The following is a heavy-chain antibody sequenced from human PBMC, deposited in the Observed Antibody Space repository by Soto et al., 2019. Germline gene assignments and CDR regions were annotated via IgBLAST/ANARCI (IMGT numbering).Heavy chain of an antibody. CDR3: VRVGQGRIGP. CDR2: MNPNSGGT. Sequence: QVQLLQSGAEAKKPGASVKVSCKASGYSFTSYDINWVRQATGQGFDFMGWMNPNSGGTGYPQKFQDRVTMTWDTSISTAYMELTSLRSEDMAVYYCVRVGQGRIGPWGQGTLVTVSS. CDR1: GYSFTSYD. J-gene: IGHJ5*02. V-gene: IGHV1-8*01.